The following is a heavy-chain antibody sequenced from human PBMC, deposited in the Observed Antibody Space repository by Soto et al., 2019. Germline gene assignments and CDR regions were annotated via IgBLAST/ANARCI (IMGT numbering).Heavy chain of an antibody. Sequence: ASVKVSCKASGYTFTSYAMHWVRQAPGQRLEWMGWINAGNGNTKYSQKFQGRVTITRDTSASTAYMELSSLRSEDTAVYYCARDLAAGTGYYYYMDVWGKGTTVTVSS. J-gene: IGHJ6*03. CDR3: ARDLAAGTGYYYYMDV. V-gene: IGHV1-3*01. CDR1: GYTFTSYA. CDR2: INAGNGNT. D-gene: IGHD6-13*01.